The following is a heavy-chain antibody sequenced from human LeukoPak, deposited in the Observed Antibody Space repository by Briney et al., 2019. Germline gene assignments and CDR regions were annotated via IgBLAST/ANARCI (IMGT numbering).Heavy chain of an antibody. CDR3: ARGGEIAAAH. CDR1: GFTFSTYW. V-gene: IGHV3-7*03. D-gene: IGHD6-13*01. J-gene: IGHJ4*02. Sequence: GGSLTLSCAASGFTFSTYWMSRVRQAPGKGLEWVANIKQDGSEKYYVDSVKGRFTISRDNAKNSLYLQMNSLRAEDTAVYYCARGGEIAAAHWGQGTLVTVSS. CDR2: IKQDGSEK.